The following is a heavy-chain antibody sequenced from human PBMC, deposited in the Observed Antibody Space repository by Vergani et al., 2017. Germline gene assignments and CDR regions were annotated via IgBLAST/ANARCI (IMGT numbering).Heavy chain of an antibody. D-gene: IGHD1-26*01. Sequence: QVQLQESGPGLVKPSQTLSLTCTVSGGSISSGSYYWSWIRQPAGKGLEWIGRIDTRGSTNYNPSLKSRVTISVDTSKNQFSLKLSSVTAADTAVYYCAREDPGGEPGGWGQGTLVTVSS. J-gene: IGHJ4*02. CDR3: AREDPGGEPGG. CDR1: GGSISSGSYY. V-gene: IGHV4-61*02. CDR2: IDTRGST.